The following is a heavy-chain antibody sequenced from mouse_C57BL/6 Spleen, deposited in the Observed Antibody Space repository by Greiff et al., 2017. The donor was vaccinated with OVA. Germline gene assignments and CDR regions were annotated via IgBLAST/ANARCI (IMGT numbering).Heavy chain of an antibody. D-gene: IGHD2-3*01. V-gene: IGHV5-9-1*02. CDR2: ISSGGDYI. CDR1: GFTFSSYA. Sequence: EVNLVESGEGLVKPGGSLKLSCAASGFTFSSYAMSWVRQTPEKRLEWVAYISSGGDYIYYADTVKGRFTISRDNARNTLYLQMSSLKSEDTAMYYCTRDRLYDGSNWYFDVWGTGTTVTVSS. CDR3: TRDRLYDGSNWYFDV. J-gene: IGHJ1*03.